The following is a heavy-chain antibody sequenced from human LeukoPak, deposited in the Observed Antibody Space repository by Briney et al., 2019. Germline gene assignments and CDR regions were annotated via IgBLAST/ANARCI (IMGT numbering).Heavy chain of an antibody. CDR2: INHSGRT. J-gene: IGHJ6*02. V-gene: IGHV4-34*01. D-gene: IGHD2-2*01. Sequence: SETLSLTCAVYGGTFSDYFWGWIRQPPGKGLEWIGEINHSGRTYYNPSLKSRVTTSVDTSKNQFSLNLSSVTAADTAVYYCARDVVVVPAAIHYGMDVWGQGTTVTVSS. CDR3: ARDVVVVPAAIHYGMDV. CDR1: GGTFSDYF.